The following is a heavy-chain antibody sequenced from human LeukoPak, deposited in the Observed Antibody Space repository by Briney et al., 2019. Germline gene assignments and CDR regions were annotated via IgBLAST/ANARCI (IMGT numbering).Heavy chain of an antibody. J-gene: IGHJ4*02. CDR2: ISGSGGST. CDR1: GFAFSSYA. D-gene: IGHD4-17*01. Sequence: GGSLRLSCAASGFAFSSYAMSWVRQAPGKGLEWVSAISGSGGSTYYADSVKGRFTISRDNSKNTLYLQMNSLRAEDTAVHYCAKVDLRHYNFDYWGQGTLVTVSS. V-gene: IGHV3-23*01. CDR3: AKVDLRHYNFDY.